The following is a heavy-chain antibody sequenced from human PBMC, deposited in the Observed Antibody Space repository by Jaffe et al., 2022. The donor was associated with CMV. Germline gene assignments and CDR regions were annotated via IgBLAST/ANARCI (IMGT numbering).Heavy chain of an antibody. V-gene: IGHV3-11*01. J-gene: IGHJ6*02. CDR3: ASEIMVRGVKKYYYYYGMDV. D-gene: IGHD3-10*01. CDR2: ISSSGSTI. Sequence: QVQLVESGGGLVKPGGSLRLSCAASGFTFSDYYMSWIRQAPGKGLEWVSYISSSGSTIYYADSVKGRFTISRDNAKNSLYLQMNSLRAEDTAVYYCASEIMVRGVKKYYYYYGMDVWGQGTTVTVSS. CDR1: GFTFSDYY.